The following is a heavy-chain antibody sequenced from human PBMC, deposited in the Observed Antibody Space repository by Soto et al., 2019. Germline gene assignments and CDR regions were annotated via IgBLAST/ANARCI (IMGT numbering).Heavy chain of an antibody. CDR1: GSTFSSYG. J-gene: IGHJ4*02. D-gene: IGHD1-26*01. CDR2: ISYDGSNK. V-gene: IGHV3-30*03. Sequence: PGGSLRLSCAASGSTFSSYGVHWVRQAPGKGLEWVAVISYDGSNKYYADSVKGRFTISRDNAKNTLYLQMNSLRAEDTAVYYCARDPARPVKWDYWGQGTLVTVSS. CDR3: ARDPARPVKWDY.